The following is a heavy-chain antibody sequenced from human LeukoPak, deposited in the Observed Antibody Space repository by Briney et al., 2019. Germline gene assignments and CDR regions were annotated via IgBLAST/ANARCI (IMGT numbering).Heavy chain of an antibody. J-gene: IGHJ4*02. D-gene: IGHD2-15*01. CDR3: ARDRPHCSGGSCYTEQNFDY. Sequence: GSVKVSCKASGYTFTSYYMHWVRQAPGQGLEWMGIINPSGGSTSYAQKFQGRVTMTRDMSTSTVYMELSSLRSEDTAVYYCARDRPHCSGGSCYTEQNFDYWGQGTLVTVSS. CDR1: GYTFTSYY. CDR2: INPSGGST. V-gene: IGHV1-46*01.